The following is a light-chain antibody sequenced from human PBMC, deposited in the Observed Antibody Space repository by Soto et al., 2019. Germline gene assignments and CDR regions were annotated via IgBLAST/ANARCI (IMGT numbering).Light chain of an antibody. V-gene: IGKV3-20*01. Sequence: IVLTQSPGTLSLSPWERATLSCGASQSVTSNYLAWYQQKPGQAPRLLISGASNRATGIPDRFSGSGSGTDFTLTISRLEPEDFAVYYCQQYGNSPRTFGQGTKVDIK. CDR1: QSVTSNY. CDR3: QQYGNSPRT. CDR2: GAS. J-gene: IGKJ1*01.